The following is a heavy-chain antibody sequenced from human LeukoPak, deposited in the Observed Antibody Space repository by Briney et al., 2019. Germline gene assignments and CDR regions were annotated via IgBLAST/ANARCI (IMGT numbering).Heavy chain of an antibody. Sequence: GGSLRLSCAASGFAFSNYEMNWVRQAPGKGLEWLSSISRSGSSTYYADSAKGRFTISRDNAKNSLYFQMNSLRAEDTAVYYCARGGVSSTYGDYFDYWGQGALVTVSS. CDR3: ARGGVSSTYGDYFDY. J-gene: IGHJ4*02. D-gene: IGHD4-17*01. CDR2: ISRSGSST. CDR1: GFAFSNYE. V-gene: IGHV3-48*03.